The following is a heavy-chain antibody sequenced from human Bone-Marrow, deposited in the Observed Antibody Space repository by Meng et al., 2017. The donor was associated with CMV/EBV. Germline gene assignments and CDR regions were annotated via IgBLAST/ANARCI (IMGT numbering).Heavy chain of an antibody. V-gene: IGHV4-34*01. D-gene: IGHD2-2*01. CDR1: GGSFSGYY. CDR3: ASRYCSSTSCSRD. Sequence: SETLSLTCAVHGGSFSGYYWSWIRQPPGKGLEWIGEINHSGVTNYNPSLKSRVTISIDTSKNQFSLKLSSVTAADTAVYFCASRYCSSTSCSRDWGQGTLVTVSS. CDR2: INHSGVT. J-gene: IGHJ4*02.